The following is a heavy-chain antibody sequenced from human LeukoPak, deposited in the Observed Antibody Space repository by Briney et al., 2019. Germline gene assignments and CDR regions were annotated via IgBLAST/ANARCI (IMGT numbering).Heavy chain of an antibody. CDR2: IYYSGST. CDR3: ARGDSSYDQFDY. V-gene: IGHV4-59*01. D-gene: IGHD5-12*01. Sequence: SETLSLTCTVSGGSISSYYWSWIRQPPGKGLEWIGYIYYSGSTNYNPSLKSRVTISVDTSKNQFSLKLSSVTAADTAVYYCARGDSSYDQFDYWGQGTLVTVSS. CDR1: GGSISSYY. J-gene: IGHJ4*02.